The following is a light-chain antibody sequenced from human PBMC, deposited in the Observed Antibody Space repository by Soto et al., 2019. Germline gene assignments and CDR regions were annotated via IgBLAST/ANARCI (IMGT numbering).Light chain of an antibody. CDR3: QQYNNWPGYT. CDR1: QSVSSN. V-gene: IGKV3-15*01. Sequence: EIVMTQSPATLSVSPGERATLSCRASQSVSSNLAWYQQKPGQAPRLLIYGASTRATGIPARFSGSGSGTEFTLTISSLRSEYFAVYYCQQYNNWPGYTFGQGTKLEIK. J-gene: IGKJ2*01. CDR2: GAS.